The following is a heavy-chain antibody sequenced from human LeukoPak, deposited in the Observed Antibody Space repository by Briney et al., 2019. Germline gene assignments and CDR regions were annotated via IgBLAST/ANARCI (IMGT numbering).Heavy chain of an antibody. CDR2: IRGSGGST. CDR3: AKTLFYYDGSGYYDLPRFDY. D-gene: IGHD3-22*01. CDR1: GFTFSGHW. V-gene: IGHV3-23*01. J-gene: IGHJ4*02. Sequence: GGSLRLSCAASGFTFSGHWMSWIRQAPGKGLEWVSTIRGSGGSTYYADSVKGRFTISRDNSKSTLYLQMNSLRAEDTAVYYCAKTLFYYDGSGYYDLPRFDYWGQGILVIVSS.